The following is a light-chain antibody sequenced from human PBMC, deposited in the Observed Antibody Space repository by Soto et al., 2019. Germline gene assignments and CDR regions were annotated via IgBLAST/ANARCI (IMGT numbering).Light chain of an antibody. J-gene: IGKJ2*01. CDR2: AAS. CDR1: QSISSY. Sequence: DIQMTQSTSSLSASVGDRVTITCRASQSISSYLNWYQQKPGKAPKLLIYAASSLQSGVPSRFSGSGSGTDFTLTISSLQPEDFATYYCQQSYSTLYTFGQGTKV. CDR3: QQSYSTLYT. V-gene: IGKV1-39*01.